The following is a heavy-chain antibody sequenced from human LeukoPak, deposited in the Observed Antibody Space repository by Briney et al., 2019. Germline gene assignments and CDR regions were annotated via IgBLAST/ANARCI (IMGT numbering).Heavy chain of an antibody. CDR1: GGSISSGSYY. D-gene: IGHD3-3*01. J-gene: IGHJ5*02. CDR3: ARGNVLRPNSFDP. CDR2: IYTSGST. V-gene: IGHV4-61*02. Sequence: PSETLSLTCTVSGGSISSGSYYWSWIRQPAGKGLEWIGRIYTSGSTNYNPSLKSRVTISVDTSKNQFSLKLSSVTAADTAVYYCARGNVLRPNSFDPWGQGTLVTVSS.